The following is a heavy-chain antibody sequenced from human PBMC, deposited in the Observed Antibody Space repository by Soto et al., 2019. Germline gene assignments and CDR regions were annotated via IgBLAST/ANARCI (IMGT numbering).Heavy chain of an antibody. CDR2: IYPGDSDT. CDR3: ARMYYDFWSGSLKNWFDP. Sequence: GESLKISCRGSGYSFTSYWIGWVRQMPGKGLEWMGIIYPGDSDTRYGPSFQGQVTISADKSISTAYLQWSSLKASDTAMYYCARMYYDFWSGSLKNWFDPWGQGTLVTVSS. V-gene: IGHV5-51*01. J-gene: IGHJ5*02. D-gene: IGHD3-3*01. CDR1: GYSFTSYW.